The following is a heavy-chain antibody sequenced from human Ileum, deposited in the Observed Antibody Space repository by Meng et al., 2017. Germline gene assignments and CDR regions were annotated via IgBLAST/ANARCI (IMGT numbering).Heavy chain of an antibody. Sequence: SETLSLTCTVSGDSISTYYWTWIRQSPGKGLEWIGYVYYSESTGFKSSLNPSLESRVTMSGDTSKNQFSLRLASVTAADTAVYYCARGAVSFDSWGQGTLVTVS. D-gene: IGHD4-17*01. CDR2: VYYSEST. V-gene: IGHV4-59*01. J-gene: IGHJ4*02. CDR3: ARGAVSFDS. CDR1: GDSISTYY.